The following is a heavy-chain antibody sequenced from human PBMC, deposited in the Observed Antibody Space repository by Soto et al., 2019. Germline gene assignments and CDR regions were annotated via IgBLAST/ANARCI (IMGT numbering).Heavy chain of an antibody. V-gene: IGHV4-59*02. CDR2: MHYTGIT. D-gene: IGHD3-10*01. Sequence: SETLSLTCAFSGDSVTENYLTWIRQSPEKGLEWIGYMHYTGITYSNPSLKSRVTISVDTSKNQFSLKLSSVTAADTAVYYCARDRVTMVRGVPSEFDYWGQGTLVTVSS. CDR3: ARDRVTMVRGVPSEFDY. J-gene: IGHJ4*02. CDR1: GDSVTENY.